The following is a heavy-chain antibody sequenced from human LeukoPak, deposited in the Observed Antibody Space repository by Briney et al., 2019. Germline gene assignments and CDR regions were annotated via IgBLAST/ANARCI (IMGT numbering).Heavy chain of an antibody. V-gene: IGHV3-7*01. CDR1: GFTFSSYW. D-gene: IGHD6-6*01. CDR2: IKQDGSEK. Sequence: PGGSLRLSCAASGFTFSSYWMSWVRQAPGKGLEWVANIKQDGSEKYYVDSVKGRFTISRDNAKNSLYLQMNSLRAEDTAVYYCARDLIAARPSYYYYYYYYMDVWGKGTTVTVSS. CDR3: ARDLIAARPSYYYYYYYYMDV. J-gene: IGHJ6*03.